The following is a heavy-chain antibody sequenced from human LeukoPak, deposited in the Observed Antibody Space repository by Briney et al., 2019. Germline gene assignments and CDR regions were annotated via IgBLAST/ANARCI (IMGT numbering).Heavy chain of an antibody. Sequence: PGGSLRLSCAASGFTFSSYWMSWVRQAPGKGLEWVANIKQDGSEKYYVDSVKGRFTISRDNAKNSLYLQMNSLRAEDTAVYYCAKDLDSSGYYPGYWGQGTLVTVSS. V-gene: IGHV3-7*03. J-gene: IGHJ4*02. D-gene: IGHD3-22*01. CDR3: AKDLDSSGYYPGY. CDR1: GFTFSSYW. CDR2: IKQDGSEK.